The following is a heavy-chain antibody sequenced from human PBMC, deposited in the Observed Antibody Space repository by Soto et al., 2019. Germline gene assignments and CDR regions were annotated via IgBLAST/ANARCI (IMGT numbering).Heavy chain of an antibody. J-gene: IGHJ4*02. CDR3: AKGDCSGGRCYRGFDY. Sequence: RLSCAASGFTFSSYDMSWVRQAPGKGLEWVSGVSASGSITSYADPAKGRFTISRDNAKNTVYLQMNSLRAEDTAVYYCAKGDCSGGRCYRGFDYWGQGTLGTVS. CDR1: GFTFSSYD. D-gene: IGHD2-15*01. CDR2: VSASGSIT. V-gene: IGHV3-23*01.